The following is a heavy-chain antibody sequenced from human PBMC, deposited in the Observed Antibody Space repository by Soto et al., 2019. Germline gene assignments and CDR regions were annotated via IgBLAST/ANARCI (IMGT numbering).Heavy chain of an antibody. V-gene: IGHV4-59*01. Sequence: PSETLSLTCTVSGASISSYHWSWIRQPPGKRLEWIGHINYSGSTNYNPSLKSRVSISLDTSKNQFSLKLSSVTAADTAVYYCARARDGYNYYFDYWGQGTLVTVSS. CDR3: ARARDGYNYYFDY. CDR1: GASISSYH. CDR2: INYSGST. J-gene: IGHJ4*02. D-gene: IGHD5-12*01.